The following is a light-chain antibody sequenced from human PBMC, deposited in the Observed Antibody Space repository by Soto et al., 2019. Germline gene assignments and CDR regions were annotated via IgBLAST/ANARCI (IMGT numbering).Light chain of an antibody. CDR1: QSISSW. CDR2: KAS. J-gene: IGKJ2*01. V-gene: IGKV1-5*03. CDR3: QQYNSPQGYT. Sequence: DIQMTQSPSTLSASVGDRVTITCRASQSISSWLAWYQQKPGKAPKLLIYKASSLESGVPSRFSGSGSGTEFTLTISSLQPDDFATYYCQQYNSPQGYTFGQGTKLEIK.